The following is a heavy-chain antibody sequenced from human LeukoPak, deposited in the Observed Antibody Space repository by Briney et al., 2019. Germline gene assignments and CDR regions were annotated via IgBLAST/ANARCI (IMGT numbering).Heavy chain of an antibody. CDR3: ARWGSYAFDF. CDR1: GGSFSGYY. CDR2: INHSGST. Sequence: PSETLSLTCAVYGGSFSGYYWSWIRQPPGKGLEWIGEINHSGSTNYNPSLKSRVTISVNTSKIHLSLKLSSVTAADTAVYYCARWGSYAFDFWGQGTLVTVSS. V-gene: IGHV4-34*01. J-gene: IGHJ4*02. D-gene: IGHD3-16*01.